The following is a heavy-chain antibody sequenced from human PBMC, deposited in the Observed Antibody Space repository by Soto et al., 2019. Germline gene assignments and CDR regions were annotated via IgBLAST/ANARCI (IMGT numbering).Heavy chain of an antibody. Sequence: GGSLRLSCAASGFTFISYSMNWVRQAPGKGLEWVSSISSSSSYIYYADSVKGRFTISRDNAKNSLYLQMNSLRAEDTAVYYCAREGKGGMDVWGQGTTVTVSS. J-gene: IGHJ6*02. CDR2: ISSSSSYI. CDR3: AREGKGGMDV. V-gene: IGHV3-21*01. CDR1: GFTFISYS.